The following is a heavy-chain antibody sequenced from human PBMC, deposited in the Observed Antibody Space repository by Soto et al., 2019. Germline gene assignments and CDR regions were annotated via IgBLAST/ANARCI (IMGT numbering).Heavy chain of an antibody. CDR1: GGTFSSYT. CDR2: IIPILGIA. V-gene: IGHV1-69*02. D-gene: IGHD1-26*01. Sequence: GASVKVSCKASGGTFSSYTISWVRQAPGQGLEWMGRIIPILGIANYAQKLQGRVTVTRDTSTSTAYMELRSLRSDDTAVYYCARGRYGDYWGQGALVTVSS. CDR3: ARGRYGDY. J-gene: IGHJ4*02.